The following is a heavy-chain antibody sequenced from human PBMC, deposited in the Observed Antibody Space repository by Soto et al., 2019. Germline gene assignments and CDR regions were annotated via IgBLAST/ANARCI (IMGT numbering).Heavy chain of an antibody. CDR1: GGSVSFGSHY. Sequence: QVQLQESGPGLVRPSETLSLTCTVSGGSVSFGSHYWTWIRQPPGKGLEWIGNIYYSGSTNYNSSLKSRLTISLDTSKTQFSLSLSSVTAADTAVYYCSRDSESGYSGPHLAGPGDFYYYYMDVWGQGTTVTVSS. V-gene: IGHV4-61*01. CDR3: SRDSESGYSGPHLAGPGDFYYYYMDV. D-gene: IGHD5-12*01. J-gene: IGHJ6*02. CDR2: IYYSGST.